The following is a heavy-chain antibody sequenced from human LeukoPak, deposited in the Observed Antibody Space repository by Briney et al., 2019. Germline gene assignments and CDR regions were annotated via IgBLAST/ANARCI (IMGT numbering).Heavy chain of an antibody. CDR3: ARRDDFDY. Sequence: PGGSLRLSCAASGFTFHHYAIHWVRQAPGRGLEWVSGISWNSGSIGYADSVKGRFTISRDNAKNSLYLQMNSLRAEDTALYYCARRDDFDYWGQGTLVTVSS. CDR2: ISWNSGSI. CDR1: GFTFHHYA. J-gene: IGHJ4*02. V-gene: IGHV3-9*01.